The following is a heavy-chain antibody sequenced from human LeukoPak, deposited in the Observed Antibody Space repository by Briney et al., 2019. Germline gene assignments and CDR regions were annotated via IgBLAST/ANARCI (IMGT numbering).Heavy chain of an antibody. V-gene: IGHV4-39*07. D-gene: IGHD6-13*01. CDR3: ARDHPITAVGTWYYYGMDV. Sequence: SETLSLTCTVSGDSITSGSYYWGWIRQPPGRGLEWIGSIYYSGNTYYNPSLKSRVTISVDTSNNEFSLRLTSVTAADTAVYYCARDHPITAVGTWYYYGMDVWGQGTTVTVSS. CDR1: GDSITSGSYY. CDR2: IYYSGNT. J-gene: IGHJ6*02.